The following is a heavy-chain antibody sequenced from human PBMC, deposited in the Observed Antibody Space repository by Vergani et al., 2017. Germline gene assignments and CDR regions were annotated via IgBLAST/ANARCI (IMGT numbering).Heavy chain of an antibody. Sequence: DVQMVESGGGLVQPGRSLRLSCAASGFTFDDCAMHWVRQAPGKGLEWVSSISWNSGSIGYADSVKGRFTISRDNAKNSLYLQMNSLRAEDTALYYCVKDNTDGESFGHFDNWGQGTLVTVSS. J-gene: IGHJ4*02. V-gene: IGHV3-9*01. D-gene: IGHD1-26*01. CDR3: VKDNTDGESFGHFDN. CDR2: ISWNSGSI. CDR1: GFTFDDCA.